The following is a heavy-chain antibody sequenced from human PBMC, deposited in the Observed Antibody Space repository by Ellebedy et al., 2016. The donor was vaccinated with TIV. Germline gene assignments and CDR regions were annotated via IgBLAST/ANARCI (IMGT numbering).Heavy chain of an antibody. Sequence: MPSETLSLTCTVSGDSISTSSYYWGWIRQPPGKGPEWIGSIHYSGATFYGPPLKSRVTISIDTSKNQFSLRLSSVTAADTAVYYCVRVIGPRYGEYWGQGTLVTVSS. CDR2: IHYSGAT. J-gene: IGHJ4*02. V-gene: IGHV4-39*07. CDR1: GDSISTSSYY. D-gene: IGHD3-10*01. CDR3: VRVIGPRYGEY.